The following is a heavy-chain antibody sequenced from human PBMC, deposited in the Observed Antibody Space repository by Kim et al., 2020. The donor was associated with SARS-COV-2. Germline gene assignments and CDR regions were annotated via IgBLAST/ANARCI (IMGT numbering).Heavy chain of an antibody. V-gene: IGHV4-59*13. CDR3: AREQDGYKRD. CDR2: IYYSGST. Sequence: SETLSLTCTVSGGSISSYYWSWIRQPPGKGLEWIGYIYYSGSTNYNPSLKSRVTISVDTSKNQFSLKLSSVTAADTAVYYCAREQDGYKRDWGQGTLVTVSS. CDR1: GGSISSYY. D-gene: IGHD5-12*01. J-gene: IGHJ4*02.